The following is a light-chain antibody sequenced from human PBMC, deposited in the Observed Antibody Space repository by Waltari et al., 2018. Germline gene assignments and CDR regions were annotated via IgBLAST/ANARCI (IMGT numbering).Light chain of an antibody. CDR2: AAS. CDR1: QSVGSN. V-gene: IGKV3-15*01. J-gene: IGKJ1*01. Sequence: EIVMTQSPATLSASPGEKVTLSCRASQSVGSNLAWFQQKPGQAPRLLIFAASSRATDIPARFSGSGSGTEFTLIISSLQSEDSAVYYCQQYNKWWTFGQGTKVEIK. CDR3: QQYNKWWT.